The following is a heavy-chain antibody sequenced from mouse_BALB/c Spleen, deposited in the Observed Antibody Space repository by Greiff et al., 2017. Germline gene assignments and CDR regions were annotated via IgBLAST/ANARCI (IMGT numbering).Heavy chain of an antibody. J-gene: IGHJ1*01. V-gene: IGHV5-6-4*01. CDR2: ISSGGSYT. CDR1: GFTFSSYT. Sequence: EVKLVESGGGLVKPGGSLKLSCAASGFTFSSYTMSWVRQTPEKRLEWVATISSGGSYTYYPDSVKGRFTISRDNAKNTLYLQMSSLKSEDTAMYYCTRDQTGTRYFDVWGAGTTVTVSS. CDR3: TRDQTGTRYFDV. D-gene: IGHD4-1*01.